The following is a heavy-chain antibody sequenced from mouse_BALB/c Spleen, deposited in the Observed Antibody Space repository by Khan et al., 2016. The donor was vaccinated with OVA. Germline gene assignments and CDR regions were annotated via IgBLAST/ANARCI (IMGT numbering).Heavy chain of an antibody. V-gene: IGHV9-3-1*01. D-gene: IGHD2-10*01. Sequence: VQLQESGPELKKPGETVKISCKASGYTFTNYGMNWVKQSPGKALKWMGWINTYTGEPTYADDFKGRFAFSLETSVSTAYLQINNLKNEDTATYFCARPPYFSYTLDYWGQGTSVTVSS. J-gene: IGHJ4*01. CDR1: GYTFTNYG. CDR2: INTYTGEP. CDR3: ARPPYFSYTLDY.